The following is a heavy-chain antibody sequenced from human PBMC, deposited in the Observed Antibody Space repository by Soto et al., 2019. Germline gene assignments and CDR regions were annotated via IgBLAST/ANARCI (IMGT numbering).Heavy chain of an antibody. Sequence: ASVKVSCKASGYTFTGYSMHWVRQAPGQGLEWMGWINPNSGGTNYAQKFQGRVTMTRDTSISTAYMELSRLRSDDTAVYYCARVGATGAFFDYWGQGTLVTVSS. D-gene: IGHD1-26*01. J-gene: IGHJ4*02. CDR1: GYTFTGYS. V-gene: IGHV1-2*02. CDR2: INPNSGGT. CDR3: ARVGATGAFFDY.